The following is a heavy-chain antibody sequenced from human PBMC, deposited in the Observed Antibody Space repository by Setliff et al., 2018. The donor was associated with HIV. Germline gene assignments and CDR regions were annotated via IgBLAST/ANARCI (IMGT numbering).Heavy chain of an antibody. Sequence: SETLSLTCTVSGGSITRYYWSWIRQSPGKGLEWIGYIYISGSTDYSPSLKSRVTISADTSKNQVSLKLTSVTAADSAVYYCARAVSGGDCDYWGQGTLVTVSS. J-gene: IGHJ4*02. CDR1: GGSITRYY. CDR2: IYISGST. CDR3: ARAVSGGDCDY. V-gene: IGHV4-4*09. D-gene: IGHD2-21*02.